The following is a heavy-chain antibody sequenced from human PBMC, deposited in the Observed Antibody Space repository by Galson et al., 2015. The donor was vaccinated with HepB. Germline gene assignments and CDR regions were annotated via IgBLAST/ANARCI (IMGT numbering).Heavy chain of an antibody. CDR2: IKSKTDGGTT. Sequence: SLRLSCAASGFTFSNAWMSWVRQAPGKGLEWVGRIKSKTDGGTTDYAAPVKGRFTISRDDSKNTLYLQMNSLKTEDTAVYYCTTGWFGELLRLSAFDIWGQGTMVTVSS. CDR1: GFTFSNAW. D-gene: IGHD3-10*01. V-gene: IGHV3-15*01. CDR3: TTGWFGELLRLSAFDI. J-gene: IGHJ3*02.